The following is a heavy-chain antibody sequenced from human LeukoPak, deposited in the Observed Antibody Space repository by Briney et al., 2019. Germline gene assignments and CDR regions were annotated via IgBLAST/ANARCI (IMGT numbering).Heavy chain of an antibody. CDR3: ARSWFGELPDY. CDR1: GGTFSSFA. J-gene: IGHJ4*02. Sequence: SVKVSCKASGGTFSSFAISWVRQHPGQGLEWMGGIIPIFGTANYAQKFQGRVTITADESTNTAYMELSSLRSEDTAVYYCARSWFGELPDYWGQGTLVTVSS. V-gene: IGHV1-69*13. D-gene: IGHD3-10*01. CDR2: IIPIFGTA.